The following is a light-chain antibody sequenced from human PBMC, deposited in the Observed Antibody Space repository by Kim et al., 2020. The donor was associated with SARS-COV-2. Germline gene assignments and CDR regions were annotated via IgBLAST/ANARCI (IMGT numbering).Light chain of an antibody. Sequence: SASVGDRVTITCRASQSISSWLAWYQQKPRKAPKLLINKACSLESGVPSRFSGHGSGTEFTLTISSLQTDDFATDYCQQYNRYACTLAEGTNREIK. CDR1: QSISSW. CDR3: QQYNRYACT. J-gene: IGKJ2*02. V-gene: IGKV1-5*03. CDR2: KAC.